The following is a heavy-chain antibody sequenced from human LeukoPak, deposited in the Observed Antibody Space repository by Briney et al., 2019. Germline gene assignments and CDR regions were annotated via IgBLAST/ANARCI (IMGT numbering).Heavy chain of an antibody. CDR1: GFTFSSYE. J-gene: IGHJ6*04. CDR3: ASDQQQQNYYYFYGMGV. CDR2: ISSGGSTI. V-gene: IGHV3-48*03. D-gene: IGHD6-13*01. Sequence: GGSLRLSCAASGFTFSSYEMNWVRQAPGKGLEWVSYISSGGSTIYYADSVKGRFTISRDNAKNSLYLQMNSLRAEDTAVYYCASDQQQQNYYYFYGMGVWGKGTTVTVSS.